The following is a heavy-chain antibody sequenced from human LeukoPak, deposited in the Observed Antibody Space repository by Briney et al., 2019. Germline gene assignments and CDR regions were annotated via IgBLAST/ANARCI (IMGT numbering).Heavy chain of an antibody. J-gene: IGHJ4*02. CDR3: TTLPGGIVGATYYFDY. CDR2: VKSKTDGGTT. D-gene: IGHD1-26*01. V-gene: IGHV3-15*01. CDR1: GFTFRNAW. Sequence: GGSLRLSCAASGFTFRNAWMNWVRQAPGKGLEWVGRVKSKTDGGTTDYAAPVKGRFSISRDDSKNTLYLQMNSLKTEDTAVYYCTTLPGGIVGATYYFDYWGQGTLVTVSS.